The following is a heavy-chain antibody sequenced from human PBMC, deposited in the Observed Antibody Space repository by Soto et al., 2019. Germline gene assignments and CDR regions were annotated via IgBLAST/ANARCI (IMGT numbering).Heavy chain of an antibody. D-gene: IGHD2-2*01. CDR2: IYWDDDK. J-gene: IGHJ3*02. CDR3: VHRSPSRGAFEI. Sequence: SGPTLVNPTQTLTLIFTFSGFSLSSSGVGVGWIRQPPGKALEWLAIIYWDDDKRYNPSLKSRVTITKDTSKNQVVLTMTNMDPVDTATFYCVHRSPSRGAFEIWGQGTVVTVSS. CDR1: GFSLSSSGVG. V-gene: IGHV2-5*02.